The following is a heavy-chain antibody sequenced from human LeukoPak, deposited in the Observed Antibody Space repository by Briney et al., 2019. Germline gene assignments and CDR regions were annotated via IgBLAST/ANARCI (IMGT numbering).Heavy chain of an antibody. CDR1: GGSISSGSYY. J-gene: IGHJ4*02. CDR2: IYTSGST. CDR3: ARDLRGLEWLSVFDY. D-gene: IGHD3-3*01. V-gene: IGHV4-61*02. Sequence: SETLSLTCTVSGGSISSGSYYWSWIRQPAGKGLEWIGRIYTSGSTNYNPSLKSRATISVDTSKNQFSLKLSSVTAADTAVYYCARDLRGLEWLSVFDYWGQGTLVTVSS.